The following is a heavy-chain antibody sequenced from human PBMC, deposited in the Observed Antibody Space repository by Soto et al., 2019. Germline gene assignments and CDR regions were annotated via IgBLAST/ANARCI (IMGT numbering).Heavy chain of an antibody. CDR3: ARDRGYCSSTSCYTNWFDP. CDR2: IILIFGTA. D-gene: IGHD2-2*02. Sequence: SVKVSCKASGSTFSSYAISWVRQAPGQGLEWMGGIILIFGTANYAQKFQGRVTITADESTSTAYMELSSLRSEDTAVYYCARDRGYCSSTSCYTNWFDPWGQGTLVTVSS. CDR1: GSTFSSYA. V-gene: IGHV1-69*13. J-gene: IGHJ5*02.